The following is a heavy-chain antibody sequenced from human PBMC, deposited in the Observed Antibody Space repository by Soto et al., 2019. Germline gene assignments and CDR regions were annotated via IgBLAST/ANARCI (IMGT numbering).Heavy chain of an antibody. CDR3: AKGVYDYTF. D-gene: IGHD4-4*01. V-gene: IGHV1-18*01. J-gene: IGHJ4*02. CDR1: GYTFSTHG. CDR2: ISAFNGNS. Sequence: QIQLVQSGAEVKRPGASVKVSCKASGYTFSTHGITWVRQAPGQGLEWMEWISAFNGNSKYAQKFQGRVTMTTDTSTATAYMELRSLRFDDTAVYYCAKGVYDYTFWGQGTLVTVSS.